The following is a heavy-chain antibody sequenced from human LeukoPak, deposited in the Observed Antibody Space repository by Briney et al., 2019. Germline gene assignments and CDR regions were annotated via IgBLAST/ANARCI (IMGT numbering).Heavy chain of an antibody. CDR2: INPNSGGT. D-gene: IGHD2-2*01. CDR3: ARDGGYCSSTSYYLEAFDI. V-gene: IGHV1-2*02. J-gene: IGHJ3*02. Sequence: ASVKVSCKASGYTFTGYYMHWVRQAPGQGLEWMGWINPNSGGTNYAQKFQGRVTMTRDTSISTAYMELSRLRSDDTAVYYCARDGGYCSSTSYYLEAFDIWGQGTMVTVSS. CDR1: GYTFTGYY.